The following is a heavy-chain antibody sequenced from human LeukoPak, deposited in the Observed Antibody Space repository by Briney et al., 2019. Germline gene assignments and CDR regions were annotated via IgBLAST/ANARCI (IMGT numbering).Heavy chain of an antibody. Sequence: GESLKISCKGSGYSFTSYWIGWVRQMPGKGLEWMGIIYPGDSDTRYSPSFQGQVTIPADKSISTAYLQWSSLKASDTAMYYCARGIGEMATITGGFDPWGQGTLVTVSS. CDR1: GYSFTSYW. CDR2: IYPGDSDT. J-gene: IGHJ5*02. V-gene: IGHV5-51*01. CDR3: ARGIGEMATITGGFDP. D-gene: IGHD5-24*01.